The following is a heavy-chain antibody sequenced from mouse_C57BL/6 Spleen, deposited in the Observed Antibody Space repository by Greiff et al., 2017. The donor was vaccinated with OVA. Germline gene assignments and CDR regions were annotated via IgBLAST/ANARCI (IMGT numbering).Heavy chain of an antibody. J-gene: IGHJ1*03. CDR1: GYTFTSYW. CDR3: GRYPQLPPWYFEV. Sequence: QVQLKQSGTELVKPGASVKLSCKASGYTFTSYWMHWVKQRPVQGLEWIGNINPSNGGTNYNEKFKSKATLTVDKSSSTAYMQLSSLTSEDSAEYCCGRYPQLPPWYFEVWGTGTTVTVSS. V-gene: IGHV1-53*01. CDR2: INPSNGGT. D-gene: IGHD1-1*01.